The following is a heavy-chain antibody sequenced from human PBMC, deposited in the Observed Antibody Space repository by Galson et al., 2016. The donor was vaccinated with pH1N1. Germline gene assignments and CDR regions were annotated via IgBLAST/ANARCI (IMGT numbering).Heavy chain of an antibody. J-gene: IGHJ3*01. V-gene: IGHV4-59*01. CDR2: VYYSGTT. CDR3: ARDPRESSPAFGSFDL. D-gene: IGHD3-16*02. CDR1: GGSISNYY. Sequence: SETLSLTCSVSGGSISNYYWSWIRQPPGKGLEWIGYVYYSGTTKYNPSLKSRVTISVDSSKKQLSLKLRSVTAADTAVYYCARDPRESSPAFGSFDLWGQGTMVTVSS.